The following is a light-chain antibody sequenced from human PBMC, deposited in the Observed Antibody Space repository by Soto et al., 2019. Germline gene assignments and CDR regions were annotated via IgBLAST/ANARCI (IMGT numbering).Light chain of an antibody. CDR2: DNY. CDR1: SPCFGIRF. Sequence: QSVLTQPPSVSAAPGQTVTISCSGSSPCFGIRFVSWYQQVPGAAPKLLIYDNYKRPSGIPDRFSGSKSGTSATLDITGLQTGDEADYYCGSWDNSGGVFGGGTKLTVL. J-gene: IGLJ3*02. CDR3: GSWDNSGGV. V-gene: IGLV1-51*01.